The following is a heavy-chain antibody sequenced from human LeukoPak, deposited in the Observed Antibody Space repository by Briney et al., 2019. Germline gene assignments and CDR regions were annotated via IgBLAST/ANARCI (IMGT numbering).Heavy chain of an antibody. V-gene: IGHV3-53*01. Sequence: GGSLRLSCAASGFTVSSNYMSWVRQAPGKGLEWVSVIYSGGSTYYADSVKGRLTISRDNSKNTLYLQMNSLRAEDTAVYYCARAQPYYDILTGYGEAYYFDYWGQGTLVTVSS. CDR1: GFTVSSNY. CDR2: IYSGGST. D-gene: IGHD3-9*01. CDR3: ARAQPYYDILTGYGEAYYFDY. J-gene: IGHJ4*01.